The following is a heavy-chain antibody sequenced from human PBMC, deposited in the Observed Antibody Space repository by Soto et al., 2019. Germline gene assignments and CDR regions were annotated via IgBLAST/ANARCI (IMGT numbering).Heavy chain of an antibody. CDR1: GGSISSSSYY. V-gene: IGHV4-39*01. CDR2: IYYSGST. CDR3: ASRDGYNLIG. D-gene: IGHD5-12*01. J-gene: IGHJ4*02. Sequence: QLQLQESGPGLVKPSETLSLTCTVSGGSISSSSYYWGWIRQPPGKGLEWIGSIYYSGSTYYNPSLKCRVTISVDTSKNQFSLKLSSVTAADTAVYYCASRDGYNLIGWGQGTLVTVSS.